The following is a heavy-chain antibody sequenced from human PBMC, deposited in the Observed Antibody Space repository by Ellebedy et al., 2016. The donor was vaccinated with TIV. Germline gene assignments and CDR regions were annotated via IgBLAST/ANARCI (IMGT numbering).Heavy chain of an antibody. V-gene: IGHV3-21*01. CDR1: GFTFSSYS. CDR3: AREIIAFDY. Sequence: GESLKISCAASGFTFSSYSMNWVRQAPGKGLEWVSSVSSSNSYIYYADSVKGRFTISRDNAKNSLYLQMNSLRVEDTAVYDCAREIIAFDYWGQGTLVTVSS. CDR2: VSSSNSYI. J-gene: IGHJ4*02.